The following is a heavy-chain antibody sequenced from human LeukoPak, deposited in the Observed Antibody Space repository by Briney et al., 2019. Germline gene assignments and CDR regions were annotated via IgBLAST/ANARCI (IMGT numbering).Heavy chain of an antibody. Sequence: SVKVSCKASGGTISSYAISWVRQAPGQGLEWMGRIIPILGIANYAQKFQGRVTITADKSTSTAYMELSSLRSEDTAVYYCARDGEWVEMATISYYFDYWGQGTLVTVSS. V-gene: IGHV1-69*04. CDR2: IIPILGIA. CDR1: GGTISSYA. J-gene: IGHJ4*02. D-gene: IGHD5-24*01. CDR3: ARDGEWVEMATISYYFDY.